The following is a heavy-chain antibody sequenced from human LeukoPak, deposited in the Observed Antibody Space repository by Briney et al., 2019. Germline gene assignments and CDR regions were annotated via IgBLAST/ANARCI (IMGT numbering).Heavy chain of an antibody. J-gene: IGHJ6*03. D-gene: IGHD3-16*01. CDR3: ARSWGGASEYYYYYMDV. V-gene: IGHV5-51*01. Sequence: GESLKISCEGSGYTFSSYWLAWVRQMPGKGLEWMGMVYPIDSDTRYNPSFRGQVSISVDKSTRTAYLRSSLKASDTAMYYCARSWGGASEYYYYYMDVWGKGTTVTVSS. CDR1: GYTFSSYW. CDR2: VYPIDSDT.